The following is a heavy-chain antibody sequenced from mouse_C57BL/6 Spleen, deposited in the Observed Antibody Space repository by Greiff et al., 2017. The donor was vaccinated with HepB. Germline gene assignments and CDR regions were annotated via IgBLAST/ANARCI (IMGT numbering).Heavy chain of an antibody. CDR2: IYPRSGNT. D-gene: IGHD1-1*01. Sequence: VQLQESGAELARPGASVKLSCKASGYTFTSYGISWVKQRTGQGLEWIGEIYPRSGNTYYNEKFKGKATLTADKSSSTAYMELRSLTSEDSAVYFCARSELRLDAMDYWGQGTSVTVSS. CDR1: GYTFTSYG. J-gene: IGHJ4*01. V-gene: IGHV1-81*01. CDR3: ARSELRLDAMDY.